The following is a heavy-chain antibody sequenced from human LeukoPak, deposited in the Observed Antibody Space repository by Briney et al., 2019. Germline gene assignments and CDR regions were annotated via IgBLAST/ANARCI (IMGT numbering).Heavy chain of an antibody. Sequence: SETLSLTCAVSGYSISSGYYWGWIRQPPGKGLEWIGSLYHSGNTYYNPSLKSRVTISVDTSKNHFSLKLTSVTAADTAVYYCALTGITGTSRFDYWGQGTLVTVSS. V-gene: IGHV4-38-2*01. D-gene: IGHD1-7*01. CDR1: GYSISSGYY. CDR3: ALTGITGTSRFDY. CDR2: LYHSGNT. J-gene: IGHJ4*02.